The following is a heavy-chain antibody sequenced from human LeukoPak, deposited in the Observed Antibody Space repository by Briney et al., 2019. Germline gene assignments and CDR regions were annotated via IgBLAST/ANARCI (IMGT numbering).Heavy chain of an antibody. CDR2: IYSGGST. Sequence: PGGSLRLSCAASGFSVSSNFMNWVRQAPEKGLEWVSVIYSGGSTYYADSVKGRFSISRDNSKNTVYLEMNSLRAEDTAVYYCARDSGYGSGTFDYWGQGTLVTVSS. V-gene: IGHV3-66*01. D-gene: IGHD3-10*01. CDR3: ARDSGYGSGTFDY. J-gene: IGHJ4*02. CDR1: GFSVSSNF.